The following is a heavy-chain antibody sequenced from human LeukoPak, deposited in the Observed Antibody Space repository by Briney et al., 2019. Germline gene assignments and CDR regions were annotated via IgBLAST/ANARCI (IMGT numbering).Heavy chain of an antibody. CDR2: IYYSGST. V-gene: IGHV4-39*01. Sequence: SESRSLTCTVSGGSVSSGSYYWGWIRQPPGKGLEWIGSIYYSGSTYYNPSLKSRVTISVDTSRHQFSLKLSSVTAADTAVYYCAATSYDGFPPDWGQGTLVTVSP. CDR1: GGSVSSGSYY. D-gene: IGHD5-12*01. J-gene: IGHJ4*02. CDR3: AATSYDGFPPD.